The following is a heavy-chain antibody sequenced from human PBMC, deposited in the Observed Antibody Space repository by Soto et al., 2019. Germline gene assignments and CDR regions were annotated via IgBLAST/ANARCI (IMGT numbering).Heavy chain of an antibody. D-gene: IGHD6-19*01. CDR1: GVTFRKFI. Sequence: QVQLEQSGGEVKKPGSSVKVSCKASGVTFRKFIMTWVRQAPGLGLEWVGGIIPIFGTANYAQKFQGRVTITADESTRTSYLEVSNLRSEDTAVYYCAKVRYSSPLGYYYGMDVWGQGTAVTVSS. CDR2: IIPIFGTA. J-gene: IGHJ6*02. CDR3: AKVRYSSPLGYYYGMDV. V-gene: IGHV1-69*01.